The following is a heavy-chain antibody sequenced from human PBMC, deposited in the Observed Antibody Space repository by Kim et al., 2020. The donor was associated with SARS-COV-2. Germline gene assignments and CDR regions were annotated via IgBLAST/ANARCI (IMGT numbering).Heavy chain of an antibody. V-gene: IGHV3-23*05. Sequence: GGSLRHSCTASGFTFSNHAMTWVRQAPGKGLEWVAAIYINGATKYADSVKGRFTISRDNSKNTLYLQMNSLRVEDTAVYYCANEIRPNNYWGQGTLVTVSS. CDR1: GFTFSNHA. J-gene: IGHJ4*02. CDR2: IYINGAT. CDR3: ANEIRPNNY. D-gene: IGHD1-1*01.